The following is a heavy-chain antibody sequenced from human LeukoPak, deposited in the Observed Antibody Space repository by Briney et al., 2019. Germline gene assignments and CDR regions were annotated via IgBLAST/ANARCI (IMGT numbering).Heavy chain of an antibody. J-gene: IGHJ4*02. CDR2: IWYDGSNK. CDR3: ARYYDSSGYYYPPGSYFDY. Sequence: GGSLRLSCAASGFTFSSYGMHWVRQAPGKGLEWVAVIWYDGSNKYYADSVKGRFTISRDNAKNSLYLQMNSLRAEDTAVYYCARYYDSSGYYYPPGSYFDYWGQGTLVTVSS. D-gene: IGHD3-22*01. CDR1: GFTFSSYG. V-gene: IGHV3-33*03.